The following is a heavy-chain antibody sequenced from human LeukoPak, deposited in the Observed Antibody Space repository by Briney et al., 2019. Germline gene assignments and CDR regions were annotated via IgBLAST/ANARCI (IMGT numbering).Heavy chain of an antibody. D-gene: IGHD6-19*01. V-gene: IGHV1-18*04. CDR3: ARGGGRVHGFDY. Sequence: VAAVTVSLTSTGYTFTYCGFSWLRQAPGQGVAWMGWICAWNGKTNYAQKLQGRVTIITDTSTNTAYMELRRLRSDDTAVYYCARGGGRVHGFDYWGQGTLVTVSS. CDR2: ICAWNGKT. J-gene: IGHJ4*02. CDR1: GYTFTYCG.